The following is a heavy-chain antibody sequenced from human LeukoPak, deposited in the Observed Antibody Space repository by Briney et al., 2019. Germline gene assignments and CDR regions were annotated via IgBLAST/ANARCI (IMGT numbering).Heavy chain of an antibody. CDR3: ARGSLNWFDP. J-gene: IGHJ5*02. CDR1: GGSISSSSFY. CDR2: VYYSGTT. Sequence: SETLSLTCTVSGGSISSSSFYWGWIRQPPGKGLEWIGSVYYSGTTYYNPSLKSRVTISIDTSKNQFSLKLTSMTAADTAVYYCARGSLNWFDPWGQGTLVTVSS. V-gene: IGHV4-39*07.